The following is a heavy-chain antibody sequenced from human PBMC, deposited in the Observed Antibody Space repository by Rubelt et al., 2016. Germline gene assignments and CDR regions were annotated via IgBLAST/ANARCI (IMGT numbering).Heavy chain of an antibody. CDR1: SSYG. V-gene: IGHV3-33*01. CDR2: IWYDGRNK. J-gene: IGHJ4*02. D-gene: IGHD1-1*01. CDR3: ARHGDWSDPPFDY. Sequence: SSYGMYWVRQAPGKGLEWAAIIWYDGRNKYYADSVKGRFTISRDNFKNTLYLQMNSLRAEDTAMYYCARHGDWSDPPFDYWGQGTLVTVSS.